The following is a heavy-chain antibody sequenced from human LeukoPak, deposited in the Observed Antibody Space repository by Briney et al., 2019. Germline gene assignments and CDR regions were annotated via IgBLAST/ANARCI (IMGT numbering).Heavy chain of an antibody. J-gene: IGHJ4*02. CDR3: TRVGYIDEGIDY. D-gene: IGHD5-24*01. Sequence: GGSLRLSCVASGFPFSSYWMTWVRQAPGKGLEWVANIKQDGSKKSYVDSVKGRFTISRDNAKNSLYLQMNRLRAEDTAIYYCTRVGYIDEGIDYWGQGALVTVSS. V-gene: IGHV3-7*04. CDR1: GFPFSSYW. CDR2: IKQDGSKK.